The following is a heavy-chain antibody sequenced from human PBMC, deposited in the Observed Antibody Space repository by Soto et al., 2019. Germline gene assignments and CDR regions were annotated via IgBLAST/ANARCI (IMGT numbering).Heavy chain of an antibody. D-gene: IGHD6-19*01. Sequence: PGGSLRLSCAASGFTFSSYSMNWVRQAPGEGLEWVSSISSSSSYIYYADSVKGRFTISRDNAKNSLYLQMNSLRAEDTAVYYCARHYSSGWYVTAEYFQHWGQGTLVTVSS. CDR1: GFTFSSYS. CDR2: ISSSSSYI. V-gene: IGHV3-21*01. J-gene: IGHJ1*01. CDR3: ARHYSSGWYVTAEYFQH.